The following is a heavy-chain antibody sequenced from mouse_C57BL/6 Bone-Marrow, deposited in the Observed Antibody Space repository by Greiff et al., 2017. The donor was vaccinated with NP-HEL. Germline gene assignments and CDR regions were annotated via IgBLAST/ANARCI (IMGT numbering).Heavy chain of an antibody. J-gene: IGHJ2*01. CDR2: INPYNGGT. D-gene: IGHD2-5*01. CDR1: GYTFTDYY. V-gene: IGHV1-19*01. Sequence: EVQLQQSGPVLVKPGASVKMSCKASGYTFTDYYMNWVKQSHGKSLEWIGVINPYNGGTSYNQKFKGKATFTVDKSSSTAYMELNSLTSEDSAVYYCARGYSNYDYFDYWGQGTTLTVSS. CDR3: ARGYSNYDYFDY.